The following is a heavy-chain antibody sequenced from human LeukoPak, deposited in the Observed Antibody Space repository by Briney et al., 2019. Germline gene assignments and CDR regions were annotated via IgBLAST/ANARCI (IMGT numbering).Heavy chain of an antibody. Sequence: GGSLRLSCTASGFTFGDYAMSWFRQAPGKGLEWVGFVRSTSYGGATDYAASVKGRFTISRDDPKSIAYLLMNSLKTEDTAVYYCTRLRQDCSRNSCYCYFYYYYMDVWGKGTTVTVSS. CDR3: TRLRQDCSRNSCYCYFYYYYMDV. J-gene: IGHJ6*03. D-gene: IGHD2-2*01. V-gene: IGHV3-49*03. CDR1: GFTFGDYA. CDR2: VRSTSYGGAT.